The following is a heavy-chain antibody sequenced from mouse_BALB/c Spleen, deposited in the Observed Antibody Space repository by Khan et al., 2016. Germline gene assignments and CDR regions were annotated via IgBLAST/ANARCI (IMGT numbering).Heavy chain of an antibody. V-gene: IGHV2-6-1*01. CDR1: GFSITSYG. CDR3: ASTGTDYAMDY. D-gene: IGHD4-1*01. Sequence: QVQLKQSGPGLVAPSQSLSITCTISGFSITSYGVHWVRQPPGKGLEWLVVIWSDGSTTYNSALKSRLSISKDNSKSQVFLKMNSLQTDDTAMYYCASTGTDYAMDYWGQGTAVTVSS. CDR2: IWSDGST. J-gene: IGHJ4*01.